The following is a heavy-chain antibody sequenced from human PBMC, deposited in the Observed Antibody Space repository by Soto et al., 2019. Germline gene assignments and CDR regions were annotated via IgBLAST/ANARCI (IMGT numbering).Heavy chain of an antibody. CDR1: GFTFGAYG. CDR3: ARADCGGQCPCDY. D-gene: IGHD2-21*01. Sequence: LRRSCSASGFTFGAYGMHWVRQAPGKGLEWVAGIWYDGSVKTYADSVKGRFSISRDNSQNTVYLQMNTLRAGDTAVYYCARADCGGQCPCDYWGQGTLVTVSS. J-gene: IGHJ4*02. CDR2: IWYDGSVK. V-gene: IGHV3-33*01.